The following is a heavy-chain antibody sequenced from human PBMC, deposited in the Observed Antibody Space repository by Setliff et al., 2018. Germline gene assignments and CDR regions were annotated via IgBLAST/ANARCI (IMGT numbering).Heavy chain of an antibody. V-gene: IGHV4-61*09. J-gene: IGHJ5*02. CDR1: GASITSGGFY. Sequence: PSETLSLTCSVSGASITSGGFYWTWIRQPAGKGLEWIGHISPSGSTTYNPSVKNRVTISGDTSSNQFSLNLNSVTAADTAVYYCARHKVIKKEFIRLTWFDPWGQGTPVTVSS. D-gene: IGHD3-10*01. CDR3: ARHKVIKKEFIRLTWFDP. CDR2: ISPSGST.